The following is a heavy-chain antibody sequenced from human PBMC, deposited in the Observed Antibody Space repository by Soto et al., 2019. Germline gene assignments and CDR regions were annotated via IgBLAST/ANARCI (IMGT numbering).Heavy chain of an antibody. Sequence: SETLSLTCTVSGGSISSSSYYWGWIRQPPGKGLEWIGSIYYSGSTYYNPSLKSRVTISVDTSKNQFSLKLSSVTAADTAVYYCASQLDYDFWSGHASYGMDVWGQGTTVNVS. D-gene: IGHD3-3*01. V-gene: IGHV4-39*01. CDR1: GGSISSSSYY. CDR2: IYYSGST. CDR3: ASQLDYDFWSGHASYGMDV. J-gene: IGHJ6*02.